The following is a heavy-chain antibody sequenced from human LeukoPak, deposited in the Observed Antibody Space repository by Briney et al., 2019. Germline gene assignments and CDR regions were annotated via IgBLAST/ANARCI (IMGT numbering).Heavy chain of an antibody. J-gene: IGHJ4*02. Sequence: PGRSLRLSCAASGFTFSSYGMHWVRQAPGKGLEWVAVISYDGSNKHYADSVKGRFTISRDNSKNTLYLQMNSLRAEDTAVYYCAKDGTNLYSSGWAADYWGQGTLVTVSS. V-gene: IGHV3-30*18. CDR1: GFTFSSYG. CDR2: ISYDGSNK. D-gene: IGHD6-19*01. CDR3: AKDGTNLYSSGWAADY.